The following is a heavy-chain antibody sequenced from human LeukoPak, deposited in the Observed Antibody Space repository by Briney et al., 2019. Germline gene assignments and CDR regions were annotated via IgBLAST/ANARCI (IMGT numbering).Heavy chain of an antibody. CDR3: ARIYYDSSGDYNWFDP. V-gene: IGHV4-4*02. CDR2: IYHSGST. Sequence: SETLSLTCAVSGGSISSSNWWSWVRQPPGKGLEWIGEIYHSGSTNYNPSLKSRVTISVDKSKTQFSLKLSSVTAADTAVYYCARIYYDSSGDYNWFDPWGQGTLVTVSS. D-gene: IGHD3-22*01. CDR1: GGSISSSNW. J-gene: IGHJ5*02.